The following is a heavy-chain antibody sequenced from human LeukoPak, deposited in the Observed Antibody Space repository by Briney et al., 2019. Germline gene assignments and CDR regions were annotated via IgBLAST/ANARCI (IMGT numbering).Heavy chain of an antibody. D-gene: IGHD3-22*01. CDR3: ARDDSSGYYDY. CDR1: GFTFSSYW. CDR2: IKQDGSEK. J-gene: IGHJ4*02. V-gene: IGHV3-7*01. Sequence: PGGSLRLSCAASGFTFSSYWMSWGRQAPGKGLEWVANIKQDGSEKYYVDSVKGRFTISRDNAKNSLYLQMNSLRAEDTAVYYCARDDSSGYYDYWGQGTLVTVSS.